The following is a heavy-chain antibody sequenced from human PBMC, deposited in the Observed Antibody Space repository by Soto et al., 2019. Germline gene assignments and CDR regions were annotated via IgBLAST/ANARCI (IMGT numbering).Heavy chain of an antibody. J-gene: IGHJ4*02. CDR2: IYYSGSN. CDR1: GGSISSYY. Sequence: SETLSLTCTVSGGSISSYYWSWIRQPPGKGLEWIGYIYYSGSNNYNPSLKSRVTISVDTSKNQFSLKLSSVTAADTAVYYCARAIYCGGDCYGYYFDYWGQGTLVTVSS. V-gene: IGHV4-59*08. D-gene: IGHD2-21*01. CDR3: ARAIYCGGDCYGYYFDY.